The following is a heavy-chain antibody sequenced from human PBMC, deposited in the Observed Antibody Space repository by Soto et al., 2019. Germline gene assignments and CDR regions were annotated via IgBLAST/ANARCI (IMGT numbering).Heavy chain of an antibody. CDR1: GYIFTDYC. Sequence: EVQLVQSGAEVKKPGESLRISCKGSGYIFTDYCISWVRQMPGKGLEWMGRIDPSDSYTTYSPSFQGHVTISADRSISTASLQWSSLKASDTAMYYCARHAVTAMLTGGIDVWGQGTTVTVSS. J-gene: IGHJ6*02. D-gene: IGHD2-21*02. V-gene: IGHV5-10-1*01. CDR3: ARHAVTAMLTGGIDV. CDR2: IDPSDSYT.